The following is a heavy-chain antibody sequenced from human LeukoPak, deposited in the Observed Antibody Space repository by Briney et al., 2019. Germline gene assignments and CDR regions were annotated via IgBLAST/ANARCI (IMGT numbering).Heavy chain of an antibody. CDR2: FDPEDGET. D-gene: IGHD3-22*01. Sequence: ASVKVSCKVSGYTLTELSMHWVRQAPGKGLEWMGGFDPEDGETIYAQRFQGRVTMTEDTSTDTAYMELSSLRSEDTAVYYCATYYYDSSGYLGGFDSWGQGTLVTVSS. J-gene: IGHJ4*02. V-gene: IGHV1-24*01. CDR3: ATYYYDSSGYLGGFDS. CDR1: GYTLTELS.